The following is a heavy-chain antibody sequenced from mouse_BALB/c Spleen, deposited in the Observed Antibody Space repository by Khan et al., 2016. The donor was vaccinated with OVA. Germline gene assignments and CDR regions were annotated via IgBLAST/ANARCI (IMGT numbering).Heavy chain of an antibody. CDR2: IWSDGST. Sequence: QVQLKDSGPGLVAPSQSLSITCTISGFSLTNYGVHWVRQPPGKGLEWLVVIWSDGSTTYNSALKSRLTITKDNSKSQVFLKMNSLQTDDTAIYFCARQPYYHYNVMDYWGQGISVTVSS. J-gene: IGHJ4*01. CDR1: GFSLTNYG. CDR3: ARQPYYHYNVMDY. D-gene: IGHD2-10*01. V-gene: IGHV2-6-1*01.